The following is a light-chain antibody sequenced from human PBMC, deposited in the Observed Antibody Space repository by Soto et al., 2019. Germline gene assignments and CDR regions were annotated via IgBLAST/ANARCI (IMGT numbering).Light chain of an antibody. CDR3: QQSDSTPPWT. CDR1: QSISKY. V-gene: IGKV1-39*01. J-gene: IGKJ1*01. CDR2: ATS. Sequence: DIPLTKSPSSLSAPVGDRVTITGRASQSISKYLSWFQQKPGKAPKLLIYATSSLQSGVPSRFSGSGSGTDFTLTISSLQPEDFATYYCQQSDSTPPWTFGQGTKVEIK.